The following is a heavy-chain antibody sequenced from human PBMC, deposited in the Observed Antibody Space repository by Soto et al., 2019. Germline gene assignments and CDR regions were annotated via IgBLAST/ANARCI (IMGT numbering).Heavy chain of an antibody. Sequence: QVQLVQSGAEVKKPGSSVKVSCKASGGTFSSYTISWVRQAPGQGLEWMGRIIPILGIANYAQEFQGRVTITADKSTSTAYMELSSLRSEDTAVYYCASTPIAVAGMGYWGQGTLVTVSS. CDR1: GGTFSSYT. V-gene: IGHV1-69*02. J-gene: IGHJ4*02. CDR3: ASTPIAVAGMGY. CDR2: IIPILGIA. D-gene: IGHD6-19*01.